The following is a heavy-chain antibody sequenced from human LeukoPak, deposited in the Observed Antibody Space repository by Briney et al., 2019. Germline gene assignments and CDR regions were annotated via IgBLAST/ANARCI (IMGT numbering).Heavy chain of an antibody. CDR3: ARDETPTNGYDSYDF. Sequence: AGGSLRLSCAASGFTFSSYWMSWVRQAPGKGLEWVANIRQDGSDKYYVDSVKGRFTISRDNAKNSLYLQMNSLRAEDTAVYYRARDETPTNGYDSYDFWGQGTLVTVST. CDR1: GFTFSSYW. D-gene: IGHD5-12*01. V-gene: IGHV3-7*01. J-gene: IGHJ4*02. CDR2: IRQDGSDK.